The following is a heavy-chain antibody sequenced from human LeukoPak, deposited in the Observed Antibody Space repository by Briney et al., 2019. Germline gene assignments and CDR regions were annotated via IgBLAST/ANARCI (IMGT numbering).Heavy chain of an antibody. CDR2: IYHSGST. CDR3: ARGDPTHAFDI. V-gene: IGHV4-30-2*01. CDR1: GGSISSGGYA. Sequence: PSETLPLTCAVSGGSISSGGYAWGWIRQPPGRGLEWIGYIYHSGSTYYNPSLKSRVTISVDRSKNQFSLKLSSVTAADTAVYYCARGDPTHAFDIWGQGTMVTVSS. J-gene: IGHJ3*02.